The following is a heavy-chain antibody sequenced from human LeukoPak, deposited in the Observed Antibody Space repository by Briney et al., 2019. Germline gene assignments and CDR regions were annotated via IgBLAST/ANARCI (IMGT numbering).Heavy chain of an antibody. CDR3: THLYGGENYFFDF. D-gene: IGHD3-16*01. CDR2: IDWNDDK. J-gene: IGHJ4*02. Sequence: GSGPALVKPTQTLTLTCTFSGFSLTTSGMCVSWLRQPPGKALEWLARIDWNDDKYYSTSLRTRLTISKDTSKNQVVLTMTNMDPVDTATYYCTHLYGGENYFFDFWGQGVPVTVSS. CDR1: GFSLTTSGMC. V-gene: IGHV2-70*11.